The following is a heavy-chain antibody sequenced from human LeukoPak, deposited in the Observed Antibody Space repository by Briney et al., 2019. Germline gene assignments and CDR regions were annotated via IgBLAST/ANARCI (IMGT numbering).Heavy chain of an antibody. CDR3: AARRGAAAGTDYFDD. D-gene: IGHD6-13*01. V-gene: IGHV3-9*03. J-gene: IGHJ4*02. CDR1: GFTFDDYG. CDR2: IRWKSGSI. Sequence: TGGSLRLSCVASGFTFDDYGINWVRQAPGKGLEWVSGIRWKSGSIAYADSVKGRFTISRDNAKNSLYLQMNSLRVEDMALYYCAARRGAAAGTDYFDDWGQGTLVTVSS.